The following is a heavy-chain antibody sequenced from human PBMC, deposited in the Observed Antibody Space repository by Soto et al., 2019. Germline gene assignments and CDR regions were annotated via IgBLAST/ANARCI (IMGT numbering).Heavy chain of an antibody. Sequence: PGGSLRLSCVVSGLTVSNAWMIWVRQAPGKGLEWVGRIKSKFDSGTTDYAAPEKGRFTISRDASKNTIYLQMNSLKSEDTAVYYCSTDPQVATIEYWGQGTLVTVSS. V-gene: IGHV3-15*01. J-gene: IGHJ4*02. CDR2: IKSKFDSGTT. CDR3: STDPQVATIEY. D-gene: IGHD5-12*01. CDR1: GLTVSNAW.